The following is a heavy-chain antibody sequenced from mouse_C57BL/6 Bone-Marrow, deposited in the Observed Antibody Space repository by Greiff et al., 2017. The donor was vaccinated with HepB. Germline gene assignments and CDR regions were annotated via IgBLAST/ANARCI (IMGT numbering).Heavy chain of an antibody. CDR1: GYTFTSYW. Sequence: QVQLQQPGAALVKPGASVKMSCKASGYTFTSYWITWVKQRPGQGLEWIGDIYPGSGSTNYNEKFKSKATLTVDTSSSTAYMQLSSLTSGYSAVYYCATLYYGSSYGYFDYWGQGTTLTVSS. V-gene: IGHV1-55*01. D-gene: IGHD1-1*01. J-gene: IGHJ2*01. CDR2: IYPGSGST. CDR3: ATLYYGSSYGYFDY.